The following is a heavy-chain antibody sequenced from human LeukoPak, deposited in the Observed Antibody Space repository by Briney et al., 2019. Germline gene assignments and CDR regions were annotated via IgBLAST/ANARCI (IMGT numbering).Heavy chain of an antibody. CDR3: AKAPKGSCRRTFCYSFDY. J-gene: IGHJ4*02. V-gene: IGHV3-23*01. CDR2: ISGSGGST. D-gene: IGHD2/OR15-2a*01. Sequence: QPGGSLRLSCAASGFTFSSYAMSWVRQAPGKGLEWVSAISGSGGSTYYADSVKGRFTISRDNSKNTLYLQMNSLRAEDTAVYYCAKAPKGSCRRTFCYSFDYWAQGILVAVSS. CDR1: GFTFSSYA.